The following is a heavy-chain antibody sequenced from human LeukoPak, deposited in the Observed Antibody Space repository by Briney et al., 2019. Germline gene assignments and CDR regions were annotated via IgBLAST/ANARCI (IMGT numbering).Heavy chain of an antibody. Sequence: SETLSLTCTVSGGSIRNYFWSWIRQPPGKGLEWIGYVYYSGSTNYNYNPSLKSRVTISVDTSKNQFSLKLSSVTAADTAVYYCARFAAEDPAGYMDVWGKGTTVTVSS. CDR3: ARFAAEDPAGYMDV. J-gene: IGHJ6*03. CDR1: GGSIRNYF. CDR2: VYYSGSTNY. V-gene: IGHV4-59*08. D-gene: IGHD6-13*01.